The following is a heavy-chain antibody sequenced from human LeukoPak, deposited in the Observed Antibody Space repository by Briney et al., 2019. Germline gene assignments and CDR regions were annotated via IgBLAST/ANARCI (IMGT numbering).Heavy chain of an antibody. J-gene: IGHJ3*02. CDR2: IYSGTYT. CDR1: GFTVSSNY. D-gene: IGHD1-14*01. Sequence: PGGSLRLSCVASGFTVSSNYVSWVRQAPGKGLEWVSVIYSGTYTYYADSMKGRFTISRDNSKNMVYLQMNSLRVDDTAVYYCARVTRNDAFDIWGQGTMVTVSS. V-gene: IGHV3-66*01. CDR3: ARVTRNDAFDI.